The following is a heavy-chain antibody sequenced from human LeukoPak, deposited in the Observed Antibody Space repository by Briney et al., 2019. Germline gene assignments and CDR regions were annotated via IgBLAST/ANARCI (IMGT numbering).Heavy chain of an antibody. J-gene: IGHJ4*02. CDR1: GGSISRSSYY. CDR3: ATSLQYGYSSD. V-gene: IGHV4-39*07. CDR2: IYYSGST. Sequence: PSETLSLTCSVYGGSISRSSYYWGWIRQPPGKGLKWIGSIYYSGSTYYNPSLKSRVTISLDTSKNQFSLNLTSVTAADTAVYYCATSLQYGYSSDWGQGILVTVSS. D-gene: IGHD5-24*01.